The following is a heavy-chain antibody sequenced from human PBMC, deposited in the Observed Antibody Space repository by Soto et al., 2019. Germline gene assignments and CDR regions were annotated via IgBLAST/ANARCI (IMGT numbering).Heavy chain of an antibody. CDR2: IYPGDHET. Sequence: PGESLKISCQCSGYTFSNFWIGWVRQLPGQGLEWMGIIYPGDHETRYSPSFLGKVTISAETSINTAYLQWSSLEASDSAFYFCARSPRSSPYFDFWGQGALLTVPS. V-gene: IGHV5-51*01. CDR3: ARSPRSSPYFDF. J-gene: IGHJ4*02. CDR1: GYTFSNFW. D-gene: IGHD6-13*01.